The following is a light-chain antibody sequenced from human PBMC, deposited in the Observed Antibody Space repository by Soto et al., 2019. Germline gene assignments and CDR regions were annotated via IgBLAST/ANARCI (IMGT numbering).Light chain of an antibody. V-gene: IGKV3-15*01. CDR1: QSISRN. Sequence: EIVMTNSPATLSASPQERVTLSSRASQSISRNLAWHQQKPGQAPRLLIYDASTMATGIPARFSGSGSRTEFALTISSLQSEDFAVYYCQEYNYWPWTFGQGTKVDIK. CDR3: QEYNYWPWT. CDR2: DAS. J-gene: IGKJ1*01.